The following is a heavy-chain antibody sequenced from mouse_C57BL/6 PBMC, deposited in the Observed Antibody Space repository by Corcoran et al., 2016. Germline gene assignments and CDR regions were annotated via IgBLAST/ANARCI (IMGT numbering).Heavy chain of an antibody. CDR2: INTYSGVP. CDR3: ARRDYGSGYAMDY. V-gene: IGHV9-3*01. D-gene: IGHD1-1*01. Sequence: QIQLVQSGPELKKPGETVKISCKASGYTFTTYGMSWVKQAPGKGLKWRGWINTYSGVPTYADDFKGRFAFSLETSASTAYLQINNLKNEDTATYFCARRDYGSGYAMDYWGQGTSVTVSS. J-gene: IGHJ4*01. CDR1: GYTFTTYG.